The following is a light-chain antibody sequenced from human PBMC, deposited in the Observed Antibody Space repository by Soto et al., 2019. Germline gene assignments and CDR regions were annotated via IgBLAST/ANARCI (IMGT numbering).Light chain of an antibody. J-gene: IGLJ1*01. CDR3: TTYTTSSHYV. Sequence: QSALTQPASVSGSPGQSLTISCTGTSSDVGAYNYVSWYQQHPGKAPKLIIYDVNNRPSGVSNRLSGAKSGNTASLTISGLQAEDEADYYCTTYTTSSHYVFGTGTKVTVL. V-gene: IGLV2-14*01. CDR1: SSDVGAYNY. CDR2: DVN.